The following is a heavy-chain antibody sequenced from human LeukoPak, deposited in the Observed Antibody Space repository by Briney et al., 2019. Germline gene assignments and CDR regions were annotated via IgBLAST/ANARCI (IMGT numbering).Heavy chain of an antibody. CDR3: ARVSCGDSGYFDY. J-gene: IGHJ4*02. V-gene: IGHV3-11*06. Sequence: GGSLRLSCPASGFIFSDYYMSWIRQAPGKGLEWVSYISGSSSYINYADSVKGRFTISRDNAKNSLYLQMNSLRAEDTAVYYCARVSCGDSGYFDYWGQGTLVTVSS. D-gene: IGHD4-17*01. CDR1: GFIFSDYY. CDR2: ISGSSSYI.